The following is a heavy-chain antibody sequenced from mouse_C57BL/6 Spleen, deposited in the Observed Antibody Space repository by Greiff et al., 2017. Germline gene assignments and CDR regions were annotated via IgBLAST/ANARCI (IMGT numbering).Heavy chain of an antibody. Sequence: VQLQQPGAELVKPGASVKLSCKASGYTFTSYWMQWVKQRPGQGLEWIGEIDPSDSYTNYNQKFKGKATLTVDTSSSTAYMQLSSLTSEDSAVDYCARKGALYFDVWGTGTTVTVSS. V-gene: IGHV1-50*01. J-gene: IGHJ1*03. CDR3: ARKGALYFDV. CDR2: IDPSDSYT. CDR1: GYTFTSYW.